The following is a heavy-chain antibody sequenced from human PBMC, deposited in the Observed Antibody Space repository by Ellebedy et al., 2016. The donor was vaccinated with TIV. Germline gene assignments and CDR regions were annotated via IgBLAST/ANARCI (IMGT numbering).Heavy chain of an antibody. Sequence: ASVKVSCXASGYNFTSYAMHWVRQAPGQRLEWMGWINAGNGNTKYSQKFQGRVTITRDTSASTAYMELSSLRSEDTAVYYCARDRKIAAAATGWFDPWGQGTLVTVSS. CDR3: ARDRKIAAAATGWFDP. J-gene: IGHJ5*02. D-gene: IGHD6-13*01. V-gene: IGHV1-3*01. CDR1: GYNFTSYA. CDR2: INAGNGNT.